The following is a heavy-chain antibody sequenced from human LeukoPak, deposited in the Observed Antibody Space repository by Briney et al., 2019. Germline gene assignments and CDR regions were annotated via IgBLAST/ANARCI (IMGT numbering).Heavy chain of an antibody. CDR1: GDSISSGAYY. D-gene: IGHD3-10*01. CDR3: ARIGARAVVNNNLIHAFDI. J-gene: IGHJ3*02. CDR2: INYSVET. Sequence: SETLSLTCTVSGDSISSGAYYWTWIRPLPGKALEWIGYINYSVETLYNPSLRSRLSISADTSQNQVFLRLSSVTAADTAVYYCARIGARAVVNNNLIHAFDIWGPGTMVTVSS. V-gene: IGHV4-31*03.